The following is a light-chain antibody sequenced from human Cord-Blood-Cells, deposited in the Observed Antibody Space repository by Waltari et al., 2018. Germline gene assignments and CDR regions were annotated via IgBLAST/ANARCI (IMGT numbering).Light chain of an antibody. CDR1: QSVSSY. CDR3: QQRSNWPPT. V-gene: IGKV3-11*01. CDR2: DAS. Sequence: EIVLTQSPATLSLSPGERATLSCRASQSVSSYLAWYQKKPGQAPRLLIYDASNKATGIPARFSGSGSGTDFTLTSSSLEPEDFAVYYCQQRSNWPPTFGPGTKVDIK. J-gene: IGKJ3*01.